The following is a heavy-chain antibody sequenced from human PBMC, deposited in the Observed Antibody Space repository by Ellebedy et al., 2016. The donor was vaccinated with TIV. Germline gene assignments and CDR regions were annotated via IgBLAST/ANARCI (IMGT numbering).Heavy chain of an antibody. CDR3: VRDNQHAFDT. V-gene: IGHV3-74*01. CDR1: DFTFSRSW. J-gene: IGHJ3*02. D-gene: IGHD2-2*01. CDR2: IEGDATTT. Sequence: GESLKISCVASDFTFSRSWMHWVRQAPGKGLVWVSRIEGDATTTNYANSVKGRFTISRDNAKNTLYLQMNSLRAEDTAVYYCVRDNQHAFDTWGQGTMVTVSS.